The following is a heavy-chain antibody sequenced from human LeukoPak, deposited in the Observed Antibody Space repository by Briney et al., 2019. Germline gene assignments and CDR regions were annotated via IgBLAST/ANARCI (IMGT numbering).Heavy chain of an antibody. CDR3: AKDSGGSVTFSYGMDV. V-gene: IGHV3-30*18. D-gene: IGHD3-10*01. CDR2: IPYDRINK. Sequence: GRSLRLSGAASGFTFSTYGMRWVRQAPGKGLEWVAVIPYDRINKYNADAVKGRLTISRDNSKNTLYLPMNSLRAKGTAVYYCAKDSGGSVTFSYGMDVWGQGTTVTVSS. J-gene: IGHJ6*02. CDR1: GFTFSTYG.